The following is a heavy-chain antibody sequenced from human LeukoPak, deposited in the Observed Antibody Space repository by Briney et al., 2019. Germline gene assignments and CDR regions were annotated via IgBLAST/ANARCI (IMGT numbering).Heavy chain of an antibody. Sequence: PGGSLRLSCAASGFTFSHFAFHWVRQAPGKGLDWLAFISYDATKTYYADSVKGRFTISRDNAKNSLYLQMNSLRAEDTAVYYCARAPQLYYYDSSGLITTGDAFDIWGQGTMVTVSS. CDR2: ISYDATKT. D-gene: IGHD3-22*01. CDR3: ARAPQLYYYDSSGLITTGDAFDI. V-gene: IGHV3-30-3*01. J-gene: IGHJ3*02. CDR1: GFTFSHFA.